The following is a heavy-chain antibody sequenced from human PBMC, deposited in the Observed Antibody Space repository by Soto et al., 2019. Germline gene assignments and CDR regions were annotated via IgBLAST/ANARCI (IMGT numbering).Heavy chain of an antibody. CDR3: AGTTAHYWYYMDV. J-gene: IGHJ6*03. CDR2: TYYRSRWYN. D-gene: IGHD1-7*01. Sequence: QVQLQESGPGLVKPSQTLSLTCAISGDSVSSNSAAWNWIRQSPSRGLEWLGRTYYRSRWYNDYAVSVRSRITVNPDTSKNQFSLQLTSVTPEDTAVYYCAGTTAHYWYYMDVWGKGTTVTVSS. CDR1: GDSVSSNSAA. V-gene: IGHV6-1*01.